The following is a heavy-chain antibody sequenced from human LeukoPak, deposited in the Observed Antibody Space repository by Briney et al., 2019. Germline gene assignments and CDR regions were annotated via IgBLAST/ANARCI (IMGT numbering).Heavy chain of an antibody. J-gene: IGHJ5*02. CDR1: GGSFSGYY. Sequence: KPSETLSLTCAVYGGSFSGYYWSWIRQPPGKGLEWFGYIYYSGGTNYNPSLKSRVTISVDTSKNQFSLRLRSVTAADTAVYYCARDPSGSFFNWFDPWGQGSLVTVSS. D-gene: IGHD1-26*01. CDR2: IYYSGGT. CDR3: ARDPSGSFFNWFDP. V-gene: IGHV4-59*01.